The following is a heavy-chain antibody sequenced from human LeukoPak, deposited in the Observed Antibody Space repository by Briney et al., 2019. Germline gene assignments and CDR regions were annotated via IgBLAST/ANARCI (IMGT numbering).Heavy chain of an antibody. CDR2: IYYSGST. CDR1: GGSISSYY. Sequence: SETLSLTCTVSGGSISSYYWSWIRQPPGKGLEWIGYIYYSGSTYYNPPLKSRVTISVDTSKNQFSLKLSSVTAADTAVYYCARAPGLYGGIRTSDAFDIWGQGTMVTVSS. CDR3: ARAPGLYGGIRTSDAFDI. V-gene: IGHV4-59*08. D-gene: IGHD4-23*01. J-gene: IGHJ3*02.